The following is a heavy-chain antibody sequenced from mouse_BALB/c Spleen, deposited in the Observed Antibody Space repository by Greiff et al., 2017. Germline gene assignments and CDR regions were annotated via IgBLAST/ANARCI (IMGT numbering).Heavy chain of an antibody. CDR3: ARREGNYLAMDY. J-gene: IGHJ4*01. V-gene: IGHV1-19*01. CDR1: GYTFTDYY. CDR2: VNPYNGGT. Sequence: VQLKQSGPELVKPGASVKMSCKASGYTFTDYYMDWVKQSHGESFEWIGRVNPYNGGTSYNQKFKGKATLTVDKSSSTAYMELNSLTSEDSAVYYCARREGNYLAMDYWGQGTSVTVSS. D-gene: IGHD2-1*01.